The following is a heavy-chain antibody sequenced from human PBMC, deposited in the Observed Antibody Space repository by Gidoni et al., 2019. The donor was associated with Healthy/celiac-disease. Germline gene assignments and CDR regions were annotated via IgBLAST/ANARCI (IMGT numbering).Heavy chain of an antibody. V-gene: IGHV3-30*18. D-gene: IGHD2-15*01. CDR2: ISYDGSNK. J-gene: IGHJ4*02. Sequence: QVQLVESGGGVVQPGRSLRLSCAASVFTFSSYGMHWVRQAPGKGLEWVAVISYDGSNKYYADSVKGRFTISRDNSKNTLYLQMNSLRAEDTAVYYCAKDSEIVVVVAALDYWGQGTLVTVSS. CDR3: AKDSEIVVVVAALDY. CDR1: VFTFSSYG.